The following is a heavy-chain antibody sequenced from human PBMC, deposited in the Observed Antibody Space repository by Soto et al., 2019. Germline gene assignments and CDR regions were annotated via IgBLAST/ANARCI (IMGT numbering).Heavy chain of an antibody. CDR3: ASERSAQYFDF. V-gene: IGHV1-69*06. D-gene: IGHD1-26*01. J-gene: IGHJ4*02. Sequence: QVQLVQSGTVVQRRGSSVKVSCQASGGTFSSHGMAWVRQAPGQGLEWMGGIIPTFGTPTYAPKFQGRVTITPDKSTNTAYMDLSSLRSDDTGVYYCASERSAQYFDFWGQGTLITVSS. CDR1: GGTFSSHG. CDR2: IIPTFGTP.